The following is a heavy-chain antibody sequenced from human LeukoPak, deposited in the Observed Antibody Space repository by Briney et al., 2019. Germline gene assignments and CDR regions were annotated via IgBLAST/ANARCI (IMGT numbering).Heavy chain of an antibody. V-gene: IGHV4-59*01. CDR2: IYYSGST. D-gene: IGHD2-21*01. Sequence: PSETLSLTCTVSGGSISSYYWSWIRQPPGKGLEWIGYIYYSGSTNYNPSLKSRVTISVDTSENQFSLKLSSVTAADTAVYYCAREIAYCGGDCYSAHWFDPWGQGTLVTVSS. J-gene: IGHJ5*02. CDR1: GGSISSYY. CDR3: AREIAYCGGDCYSAHWFDP.